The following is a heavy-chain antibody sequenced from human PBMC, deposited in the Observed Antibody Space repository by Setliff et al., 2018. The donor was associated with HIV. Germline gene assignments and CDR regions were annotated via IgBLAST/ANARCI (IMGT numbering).Heavy chain of an antibody. V-gene: IGHV4-38-2*01. J-gene: IGHJ6*03. D-gene: IGHD2-8*02. CDR1: GYSISSGYY. Sequence: SETLSLTCAVSGYSISSGYYWGWIRQPPGKGLEWIGEINYSGGTNYNPSLKSRVTISVDTSKSQFSLRLDSVTATDTALYYCARVSSTYWYSIFRNYYYHMDVWGKGTTVTVSS. CDR2: INYSGGT. CDR3: ARVSSTYWYSIFRNYYYHMDV.